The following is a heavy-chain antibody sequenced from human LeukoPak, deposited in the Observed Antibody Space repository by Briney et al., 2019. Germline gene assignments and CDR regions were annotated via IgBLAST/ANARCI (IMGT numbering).Heavy chain of an antibody. Sequence: PGGSLRLSCAASGFTFRNYGMHWVRQAPGREPEWVAVISSGGRNKFYTDSVKGRFTISRDDSKNTLYLQMNSLRIEDTAIYYCAKEFAAIVALDNWGQGALITVSS. CDR1: GFTFRNYG. V-gene: IGHV3-30*18. CDR3: AKEFAAIVALDN. CDR2: ISSGGRNK. D-gene: IGHD2-15*01. J-gene: IGHJ4*02.